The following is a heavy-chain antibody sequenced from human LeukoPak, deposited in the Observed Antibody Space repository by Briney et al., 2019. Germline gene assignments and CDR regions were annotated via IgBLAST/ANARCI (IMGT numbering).Heavy chain of an antibody. CDR3: ARHFSDCSSTSCYTHHFDY. J-gene: IGHJ4*02. Sequence: SETLSLTCTVSGGSISSYYWSWIRQPPGKGLEWIGYIYYSGSTNYNPSLKSRVTISVDTSKNQFSLKLSSVTAADTAVYYCARHFSDCSSTSCYTHHFDYWGQGTLVTVSS. CDR1: GGSISSYY. V-gene: IGHV4-59*08. CDR2: IYYSGST. D-gene: IGHD2-2*02.